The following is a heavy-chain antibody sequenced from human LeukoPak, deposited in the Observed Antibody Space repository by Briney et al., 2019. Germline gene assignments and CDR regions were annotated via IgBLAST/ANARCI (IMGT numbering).Heavy chain of an antibody. CDR1: GFTFSIYA. V-gene: IGHV3-23*01. J-gene: IGHJ5*02. CDR2: ISGSGGST. Sequence: GGSQRLSCAVSGFTFSIYAMTWVRQAPGKGLEWVSEISGSGGSTYYADSVKGRFTISRDNSKNTLYLQMNSLRAEDTAVYYCANFYYDNSPWGQGTLVAVSS. CDR3: ANFYYDNSP. D-gene: IGHD3-22*01.